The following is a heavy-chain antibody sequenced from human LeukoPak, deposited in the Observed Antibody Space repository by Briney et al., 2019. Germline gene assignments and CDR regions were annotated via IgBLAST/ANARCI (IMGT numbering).Heavy chain of an antibody. Sequence: GGSLRPSCAASGFTFSTYAMSWVRQAPGKGLEWVSSISGSGTRTYYADSVKGRFTISRDNSRNTLYLQMNSLRAEDTAAYYCAKDRGGYSSGWFVWLDYWGQGTLVTVSS. J-gene: IGHJ4*02. CDR3: AKDRGGYSSGWFVWLDY. D-gene: IGHD6-19*01. V-gene: IGHV3-23*01. CDR1: GFTFSTYA. CDR2: ISGSGTRT.